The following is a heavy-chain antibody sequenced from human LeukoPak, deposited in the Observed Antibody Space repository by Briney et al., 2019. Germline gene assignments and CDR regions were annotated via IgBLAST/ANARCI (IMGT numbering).Heavy chain of an antibody. D-gene: IGHD2-15*01. CDR2: INHSGST. Sequence: SETLSLTCAVYGGSFSGYYLSWIRLPPGKGLEWIGEINHSGSTNYNPSLKSRITTSVDTSKNQFSLKLNSVTAADTAVYYCARGGYCSGGNCYDPTGFDPWGQGTLVTVSS. CDR1: GGSFSGYY. J-gene: IGHJ5*02. V-gene: IGHV4-34*01. CDR3: ARGGYCSGGNCYDPTGFDP.